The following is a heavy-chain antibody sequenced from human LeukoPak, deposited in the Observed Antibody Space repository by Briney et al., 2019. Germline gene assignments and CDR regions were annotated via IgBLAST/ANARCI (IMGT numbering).Heavy chain of an antibody. J-gene: IGHJ4*02. Sequence: SVKVSCKASGGTFSSYAISWVRQAPGQGLEWMGGIIPIFGTANYAQKFQGRVTITADESTSTAYMELSSLRSEDTAVYYCARDRDRWNRALDYWGQGTLVTVSS. CDR2: IIPIFGTA. D-gene: IGHD1-1*01. CDR3: ARDRDRWNRALDY. CDR1: GGTFSSYA. V-gene: IGHV1-69*13.